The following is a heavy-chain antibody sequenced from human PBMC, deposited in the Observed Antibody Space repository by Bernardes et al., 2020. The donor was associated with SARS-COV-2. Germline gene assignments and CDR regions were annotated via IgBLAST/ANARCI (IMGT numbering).Heavy chain of an antibody. V-gene: IGHV3-9*01. CDR1: GFTFDDYA. J-gene: IGHJ6*02. Sequence: GGSLRLSCAAAGFTFDDYAMHWVRQAPGRGLEWVSSISWNSGSIDYADSVKGRFTISRDNAKNSLYLQMNSVRPEDTALYYCAKDIRNDGHVLSGPRGGMDVWGQGTTVTVSS. CDR2: ISWNSGSI. CDR3: AKDIRNDGHVLSGPRGGMDV. D-gene: IGHD1-1*01.